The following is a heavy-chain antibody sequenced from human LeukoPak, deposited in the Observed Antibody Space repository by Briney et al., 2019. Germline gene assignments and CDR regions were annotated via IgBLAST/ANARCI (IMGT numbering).Heavy chain of an antibody. CDR2: ISGSGGAT. CDR3: ARDRQWLVDH. J-gene: IGHJ5*02. CDR1: GFTFSSYP. Sequence: GGSLRLSCAASGFTFSSYPMNWVRQAPGKGLEWVSVISGSGGATFYGDSVQGRFTISRDNSKNTLYLHMNSLRAEDTAVYYCARDRQWLVDHWGQGTLVTVSS. V-gene: IGHV3-23*01. D-gene: IGHD6-19*01.